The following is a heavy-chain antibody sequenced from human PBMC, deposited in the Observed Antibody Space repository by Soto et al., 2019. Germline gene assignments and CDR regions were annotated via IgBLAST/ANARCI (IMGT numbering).Heavy chain of an antibody. V-gene: IGHV4-39*02. CDR2: IYYIGNT. CDR3: ARATRGYFVY. CDR1: GGSITSSSYY. J-gene: IGHJ4*02. D-gene: IGHD5-12*01. Sequence: QLQLQESGPGLVKPSETLSLTCTVSGGSITSSSYYWAWIRQPPGKGLEWIGTIYYIGNTYYNPSLKSRLTISVDTSRNHFSLKLGSVTAADTAVYYCARATRGYFVYWGQGTLVTVSS.